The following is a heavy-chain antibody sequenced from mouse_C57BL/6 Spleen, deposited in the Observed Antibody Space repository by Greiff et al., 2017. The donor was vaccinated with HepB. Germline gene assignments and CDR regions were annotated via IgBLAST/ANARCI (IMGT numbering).Heavy chain of an antibody. CDR1: GYTFTSYT. CDR3: ARYYSTPYAMDY. Sequence: QVQLQQSGAELARPGASVKMSCKASGYTFTSYTMHWVKQRPGQGLEWIGYINPSSGYTKYNQKFKDKATLTADKSSSTAYMQLSSLTSEDSAVYYCARYYSTPYAMDYWGQGTSVTVSS. J-gene: IGHJ4*01. CDR2: INPSSGYT. V-gene: IGHV1-4*01. D-gene: IGHD2-5*01.